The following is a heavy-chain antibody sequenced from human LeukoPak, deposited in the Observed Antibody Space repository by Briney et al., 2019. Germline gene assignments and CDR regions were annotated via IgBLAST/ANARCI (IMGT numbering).Heavy chain of an antibody. Sequence: PSGTLSLTCAVSGGSISSSNWWSWVRQPPGKGLEWIGEIYHSGSTNYNPSLKSRVTISVDKSKNQFSLKLSSVTAADTAVYYCARDPSPITAAGTGDYWGQGTLVTVSS. D-gene: IGHD6-13*01. CDR1: GGSISSSNW. J-gene: IGHJ4*02. CDR3: ARDPSPITAAGTGDY. CDR2: IYHSGST. V-gene: IGHV4-4*02.